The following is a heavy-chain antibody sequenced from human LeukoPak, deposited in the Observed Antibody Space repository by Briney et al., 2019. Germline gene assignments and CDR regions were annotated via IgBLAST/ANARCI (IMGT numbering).Heavy chain of an antibody. D-gene: IGHD3-3*01. CDR3: ARAYYDFWSGYYYYYYYGMDV. CDR2: IKQDGSEK. J-gene: IGHJ6*02. Sequence: GGSLRLSCAASGFTFSSYWMSWVRQAPGEGLEWVANIKQDGSEKYVDSVKGRFTISRDNAKNSLYLQMNSLRVEDTAVYYCARAYYDFWSGYYYYYYYGMDVWGQGTTVTVSS. V-gene: IGHV3-7*04. CDR1: GFTFSSYW.